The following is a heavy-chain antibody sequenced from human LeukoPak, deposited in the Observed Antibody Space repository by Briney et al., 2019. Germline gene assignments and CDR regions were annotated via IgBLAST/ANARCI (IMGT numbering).Heavy chain of an antibody. V-gene: IGHV4-34*01. CDR1: GGSFSGYY. CDR2: INHSGST. J-gene: IGHJ4*02. D-gene: IGHD3-16*02. Sequence: SETLSLTCAVYGGSFSGYYWSWIRQPPGKGLEWIGEINHSGSTNYNPSLKSRVTISVDTSQNQFSLKLSSVTAADTAVYYCARTPISPIYDYVWGSYRSSLFDYWGQGTLVTVSS. CDR3: ARTPISPIYDYVWGSYRSSLFDY.